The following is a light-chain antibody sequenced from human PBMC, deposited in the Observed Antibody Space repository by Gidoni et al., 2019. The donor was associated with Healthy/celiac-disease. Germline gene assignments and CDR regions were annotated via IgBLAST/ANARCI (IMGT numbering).Light chain of an antibody. Sequence: SVLTHPPSVSPAPGQKVTISRSGSSSNLVNNYASWDQQHPGTAPKLLIYDNNQRPSGIPDQFSDSKSGTSATLGITELQTGDEADYYCGTWDSSLRGVFGTGTEVTVL. J-gene: IGLJ1*01. CDR1: SSNLVNNY. CDR3: GTWDSSLRGV. CDR2: DNN. V-gene: IGLV1-51*01.